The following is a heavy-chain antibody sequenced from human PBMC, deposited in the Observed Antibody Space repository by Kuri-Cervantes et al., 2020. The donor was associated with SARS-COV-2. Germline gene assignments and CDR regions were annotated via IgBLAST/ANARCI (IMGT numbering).Heavy chain of an antibody. CDR1: GFTFSSYS. CDR3: AKDLSYSSSPGYYYYYYGMDV. D-gene: IGHD6-6*01. CDR2: ISGSGGST. Sequence: GESLKISCAASGFTFSSYSMNWVRQAPGKGLEWVSAISGSGGSTYYADSVKGRFTISRDNSKNTPYLQMNSLRAEDTAVYYCAKDLSYSSSPGYYYYYYGMDVWGQGTTVTVSS. V-gene: IGHV3-23*01. J-gene: IGHJ6*02.